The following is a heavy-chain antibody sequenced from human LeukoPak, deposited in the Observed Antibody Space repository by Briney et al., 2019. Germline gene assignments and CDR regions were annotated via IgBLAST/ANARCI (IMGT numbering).Heavy chain of an antibody. CDR1: GGSISSGDYY. CDR3: ARDPATVTKGLDI. Sequence: PPQTLSLTCTVSGGSISSGDYYWSWIRQPPGKGLEWIGYIYYSGSTNYNPSLKSRVTISVDTSKNQFSLKLSSVTAADTAVYYCARDPATVTKGLDIWGQGTMVTVSS. V-gene: IGHV4-30-4*01. J-gene: IGHJ3*02. D-gene: IGHD4-17*01. CDR2: IYYSGST.